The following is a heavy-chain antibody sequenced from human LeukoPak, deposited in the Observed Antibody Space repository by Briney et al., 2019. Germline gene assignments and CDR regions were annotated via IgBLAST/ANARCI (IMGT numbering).Heavy chain of an antibody. J-gene: IGHJ4*02. D-gene: IGHD6-6*01. V-gene: IGHV3-30-3*01. CDR2: ISYDGSNK. Sequence: PGGSLRLSCAASGFTFSSYAMHWVRQAPGKGLEWVAVISYDGSNKYYADSVKGRFTISRDSSKNTLYLQMNSLRAEDTAVYYCARDLEYSNPFDYWGQGTLVTVSS. CDR3: ARDLEYSNPFDY. CDR1: GFTFSSYA.